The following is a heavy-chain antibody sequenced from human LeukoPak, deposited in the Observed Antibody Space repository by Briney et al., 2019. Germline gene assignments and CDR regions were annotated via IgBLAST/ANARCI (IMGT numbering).Heavy chain of an antibody. CDR1: GGSISSSSYQ. J-gene: IGHJ6*02. V-gene: IGHV4-39*01. D-gene: IGHD1-26*01. CDR3: ARQSGVSSDNYFGMDV. CDR2: IYYSGSS. Sequence: PSETLSLTCTVSGGSISSSSYQWGRIRQPPGKGLEWIGNIYYSGSSYYNPSLKSRVTISVDTSKNQFSLKMSSVTAADTAVFYCARQSGVSSDNYFGMDVWGQGTTVTVSS.